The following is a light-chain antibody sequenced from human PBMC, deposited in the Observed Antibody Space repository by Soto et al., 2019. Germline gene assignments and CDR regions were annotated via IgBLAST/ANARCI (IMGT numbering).Light chain of an antibody. J-gene: IGKJ1*01. V-gene: IGKV3-20*01. Sequence: EIVLTQSPGTLSLSPGERATLSCRASQSVGSSYLAWYQQKPGQAPRLLMFGTSNRATGIPDRFSGSGSGTDFTLTINSLEPEDFAVYYCQQYGSSPRTFGHGTKVEV. CDR3: QQYGSSPRT. CDR1: QSVGSSY. CDR2: GTS.